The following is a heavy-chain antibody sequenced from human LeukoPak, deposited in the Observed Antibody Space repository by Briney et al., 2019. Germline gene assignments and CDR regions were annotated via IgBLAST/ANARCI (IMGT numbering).Heavy chain of an antibody. CDR2: INPNSGGT. CDR3: ARLTIFGVVIGPNYYYYMDV. Sequence: ASVKVSCKASGYTFTGYYMHWVRQAPGQGLEWMGWINPNSGGTNYAQKFQGRVTMTRDTSISTAYMELSRLRSDDTAVYYCARLTIFGVVIGPNYYYYMDVWGKGTTVTVSS. D-gene: IGHD3-3*01. V-gene: IGHV1-2*02. CDR1: GYTFTGYY. J-gene: IGHJ6*03.